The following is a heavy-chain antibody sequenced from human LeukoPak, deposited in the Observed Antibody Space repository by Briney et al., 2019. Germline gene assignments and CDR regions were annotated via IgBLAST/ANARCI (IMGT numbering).Heavy chain of an antibody. CDR3: ATDISWFDP. CDR2: ISASGST. CDR1: GGSISSYY. Sequence: SETLSLTCTVSGGSISSYYWSWIRQPAGKGLEWIGRISASGSTNYAPSLRSRVTMSVDTSTNQFSLKLSSVIAADTAVYYCATDISWFDPWGRGTLVTVSS. V-gene: IGHV4-4*07. J-gene: IGHJ5*02.